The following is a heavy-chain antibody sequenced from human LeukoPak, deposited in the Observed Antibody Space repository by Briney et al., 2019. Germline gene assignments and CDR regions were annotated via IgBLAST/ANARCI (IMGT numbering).Heavy chain of an antibody. D-gene: IGHD6-13*01. CDR3: ARGRSVLAAAGTYDY. V-gene: IGHV1-8*01. CDR2: INPNSGRT. Sequence: ASVKVSCKASGYTFTSSDINWVRQAAGQGLEWMGWINPNSGRTGYAQKFQGRVTMTANTSINTAYMELSSLRFDDTAVYYCARGRSVLAAAGTYDYWGQGTLITVSS. CDR1: GYTFTSSD. J-gene: IGHJ4*02.